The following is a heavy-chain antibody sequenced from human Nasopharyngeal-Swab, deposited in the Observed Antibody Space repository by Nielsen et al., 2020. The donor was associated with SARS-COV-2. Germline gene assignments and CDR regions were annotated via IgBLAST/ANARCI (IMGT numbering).Heavy chain of an antibody. CDR2: MYYSGST. Sequence: SETLSPTCSVSGDSIISYYWSWIRQPQGKGLEWIGYMYYSGSTSHNPSLKSRVTISVDTSKNQISLKLTSVTAADTAVYYCARPGGSGDPYWYFDLWGRGTLVTVSS. V-gene: IGHV4-59*01. CDR1: GDSIISYY. J-gene: IGHJ2*01. CDR3: ARPGGSGDPYWYFDL. D-gene: IGHD3-16*01.